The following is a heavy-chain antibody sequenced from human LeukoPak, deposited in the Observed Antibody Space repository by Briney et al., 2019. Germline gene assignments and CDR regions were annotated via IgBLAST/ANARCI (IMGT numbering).Heavy chain of an antibody. V-gene: IGHV3-21*01. D-gene: IGHD2-15*01. CDR3: ARRYCSGGSCYSADH. J-gene: IGHJ4*02. Sequence: PGGSLRLSCAASGFTFSSYSMNWVRQAPGKGLEWVSSISSSSSYIYYADSVKGRFTISRDNAKNSLYLQMNSLRAGDTAVYYGARRYCSGGSCYSADHWGQGTPVTVSS. CDR1: GFTFSSYS. CDR2: ISSSSSYI.